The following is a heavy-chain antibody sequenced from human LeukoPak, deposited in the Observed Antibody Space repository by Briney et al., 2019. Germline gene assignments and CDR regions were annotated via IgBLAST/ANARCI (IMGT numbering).Heavy chain of an antibody. V-gene: IGHV4-59*01. CDR3: ARGWSAAAGTWWFDP. Sequence: SETLSLTCTVSGGSLSSYYWSWIRQPPGKGLEWIGYIYYSGSTNYNPSLKSRVTISVDTSKNQFSLKLSSVTAADTAVYYCARGWSAAAGTWWFDPWGQGTLVTVSS. J-gene: IGHJ5*02. CDR1: GGSLSSYY. D-gene: IGHD6-13*01. CDR2: IYYSGST.